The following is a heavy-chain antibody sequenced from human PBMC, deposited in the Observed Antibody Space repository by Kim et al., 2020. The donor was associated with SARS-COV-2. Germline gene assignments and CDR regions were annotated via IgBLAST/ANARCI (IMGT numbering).Heavy chain of an antibody. J-gene: IGHJ4*02. CDR3: TRDVLAGYWN. CDR1: GFSVSSRY. D-gene: IGHD2-21*01. Sequence: GGSLRLSCAAFGFSVSSRYMTWVRQAPGKGLEWVSVIWVDGTTYYAASVMGRFTISRDNAKNTLYLQMNSLRAEDTAVYYCTRDVLAGYWNWGQGTLFTV. CDR2: IWVDGTT. V-gene: IGHV3-53*01.